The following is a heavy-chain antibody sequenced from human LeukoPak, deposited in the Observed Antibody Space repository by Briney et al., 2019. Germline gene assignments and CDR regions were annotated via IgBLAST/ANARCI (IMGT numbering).Heavy chain of an antibody. V-gene: IGHV3-7*01. CDR3: ATRSQAPAN. Sequence: GGSLRLSCAASGFTFSTYWMTWVRQAPGKGLEWVANINEDGSEKNYVDSVKGRFTISRDNAKNSLSLQLESLRVEDTAVYYCATRSQAPANWGQGTLVTVSS. D-gene: IGHD1-26*01. CDR2: INEDGSEK. CDR1: GFTFSTYW. J-gene: IGHJ4*02.